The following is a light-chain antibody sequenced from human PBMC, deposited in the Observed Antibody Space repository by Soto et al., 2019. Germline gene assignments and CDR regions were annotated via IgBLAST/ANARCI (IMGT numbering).Light chain of an antibody. J-gene: IGKJ1*01. Sequence: ENQMTQSLSTVSATVKDRVTITCRASQSISSYLAWYQQKPGKAPKLLIYKASSLESGVPSRFSGSGSGTEFTLTINSLQPDDFATHYCQQYNSYSPWTFGQGTK. CDR3: QQYNSYSPWT. CDR1: QSISSY. V-gene: IGKV1-5*03. CDR2: KAS.